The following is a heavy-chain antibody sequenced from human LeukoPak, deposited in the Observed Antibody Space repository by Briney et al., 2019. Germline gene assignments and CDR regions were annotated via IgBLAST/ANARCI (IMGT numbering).Heavy chain of an antibody. D-gene: IGHD3-10*01. Sequence: ASVKVSCKASGYTFTSYYMHWVRQAPGQGLEWMGIINPSGGSTSYAQKFQGRVTMTRDMSTSTVYMELSSLRSEDTAVYYCARSLLWFGELLSSEFYFDYWGQGTLVTVSP. CDR3: ARSLLWFGELLSSEFYFDY. J-gene: IGHJ4*02. V-gene: IGHV1-46*01. CDR2: INPSGGST. CDR1: GYTFTSYY.